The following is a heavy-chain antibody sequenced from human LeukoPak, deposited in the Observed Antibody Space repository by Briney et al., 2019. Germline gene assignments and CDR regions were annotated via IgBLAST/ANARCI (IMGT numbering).Heavy chain of an antibody. CDR3: ARAVCSGGGCYFGGPSWFDP. CDR1: GDSVSNYNAA. D-gene: IGHD2-15*01. Sequence: SETLSLTRAISGDSVSNYNAAWHWPRHSPSRGLEWLGRTYYRSKWYKDDALSVRSRITINPDTSNNQYSLLRNSLTPDDTAVYYCARAVCSGGGCYFGGPSWFDPWGQGTLVTVSS. J-gene: IGHJ5*02. V-gene: IGHV6-1*01. CDR2: TYYRSKWYK.